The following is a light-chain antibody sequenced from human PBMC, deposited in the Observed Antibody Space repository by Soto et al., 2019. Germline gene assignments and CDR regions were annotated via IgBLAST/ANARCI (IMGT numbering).Light chain of an antibody. CDR1: QNINNY. V-gene: IGKV1-33*01. J-gene: IGKJ5*01. CDR2: DAS. Sequence: DIQMTQSPSSLSASVGDRVTITCQASQNINNYLNWYQQKPGRAPKLLIYDASDLEAGVPSRFRGSGSGTDFTFTISRLQPEDIATYYCQQYENLPTFGQGTRLEVK. CDR3: QQYENLPT.